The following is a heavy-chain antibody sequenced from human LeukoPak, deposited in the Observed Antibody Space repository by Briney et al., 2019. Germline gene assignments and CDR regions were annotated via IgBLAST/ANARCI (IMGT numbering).Heavy chain of an antibody. CDR3: APGETAYYFDY. D-gene: IGHD1-14*01. J-gene: IGHJ4*02. Sequence: ASVKVSCTASGYTFTGYYMHWVRQAPGQGLEWMGWINPNSRGTNYAQKFQGRVTMTRDTSISTAYMELSRLRSDDTAMYYCAPGETAYYFDYRGQGTLVTVPS. CDR1: GYTFTGYY. CDR2: INPNSRGT. V-gene: IGHV1-2*02.